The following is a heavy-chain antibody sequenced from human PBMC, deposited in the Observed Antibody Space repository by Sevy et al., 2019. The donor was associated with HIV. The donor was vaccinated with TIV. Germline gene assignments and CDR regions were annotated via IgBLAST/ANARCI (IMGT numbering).Heavy chain of an antibody. Sequence: ASVKVSCKTSASTFTAYYMHWLRQAPGQGLEWMGWINPNSDGTKYAQRFQGRVSMTADTSISTAYMELSRLKSDDTAGYYCARDRVIFGGGGGLDVWGQGTTVTVSS. D-gene: IGHD3-3*02. CDR2: INPNSDGT. CDR1: ASTFTAYY. V-gene: IGHV1-2*02. CDR3: ARDRVIFGGGGGLDV. J-gene: IGHJ6*02.